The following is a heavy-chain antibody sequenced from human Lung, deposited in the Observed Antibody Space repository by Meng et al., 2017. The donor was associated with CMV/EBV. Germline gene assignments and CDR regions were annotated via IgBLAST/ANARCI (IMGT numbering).Heavy chain of an antibody. D-gene: IGHD6-13*01. CDR1: GFTFSSYS. J-gene: IGHJ5*02. V-gene: IGHV3-21*01. Sequence: SGFTFSSYSMNWVRQAPGKGLEWVSSISSSSSYIYYADSVKGRFTISRDNAKNSLYLQMNSLRAEDTAVYYCARAAAAAGPHYNWFDPWGQGTLVTVSS. CDR3: ARAAAAAGPHYNWFDP. CDR2: ISSSSSYI.